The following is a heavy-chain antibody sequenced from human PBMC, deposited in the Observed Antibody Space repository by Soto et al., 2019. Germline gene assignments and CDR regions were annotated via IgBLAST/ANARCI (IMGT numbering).Heavy chain of an antibody. CDR2: MSSRSLTI. CDR3: ARGGSSSDNGMDV. Sequence: EVQLVESGGGLVQPGGSLRVSCAASGFTFSTYSMNWVRQAPGKGLEWVSYMSSRSLTIYYTDSVKGRFTISRDNAKNSRHPNMNSLRDEDTAVYYCARGGSSSDNGMDVWGQGTTVTVSS. J-gene: IGHJ6*02. D-gene: IGHD6-6*01. CDR1: GFTFSTYS. V-gene: IGHV3-48*02.